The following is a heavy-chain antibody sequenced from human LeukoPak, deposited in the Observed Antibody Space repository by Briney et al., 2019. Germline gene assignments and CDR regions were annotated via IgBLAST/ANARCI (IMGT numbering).Heavy chain of an antibody. CDR1: GFTFGDFA. D-gene: IGHD3-22*01. Sequence: GGSLRLSCTASGFTFGDFAMTWVRQAPGKGLEWVSYISSSGSTIYYADSVKGRCTISRDNAKNSLYLQMNSLRAEDTAVYYCARRAGDYSHPYDYWGQGTLVTVSS. V-gene: IGHV3-48*03. CDR3: ARRAGDYSHPYDY. CDR2: ISSSGSTI. J-gene: IGHJ4*02.